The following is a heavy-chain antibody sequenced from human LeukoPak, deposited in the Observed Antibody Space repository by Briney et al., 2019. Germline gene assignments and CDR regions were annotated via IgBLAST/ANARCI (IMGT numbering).Heavy chain of an antibody. CDR3: ARAERWLQFNDAFDI. CDR2: IYHSGST. J-gene: IGHJ3*02. Sequence: KPSETLSLTCTVSGYSISSGYFWGWIRQPPRKGLEWIGSIYHSGSTYYNPSLKSRVTISVDTSKNQFSLKLSSVTAADTAVYYCARAERWLQFNDAFDIWGQGTMVTVSS. CDR1: GYSISSGYF. D-gene: IGHD5-24*01. V-gene: IGHV4-38-2*02.